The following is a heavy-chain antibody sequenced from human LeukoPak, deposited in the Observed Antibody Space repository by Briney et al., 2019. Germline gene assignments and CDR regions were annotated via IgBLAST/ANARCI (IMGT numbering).Heavy chain of an antibody. CDR2: IYTSGST. CDR1: GGSISSGSYY. CDR3: ARVVGATTFDY. Sequence: PSQTLSLTCTVSGGSISSGSYYWSWIRQPAGKGLEWIWRIYTSGSTNYNPSLKSRVTISVDTSKNQFSLKLSSVTAADTAVYYCARVVGATTFDYWGQGTLVTVSS. J-gene: IGHJ4*02. V-gene: IGHV4-61*02. D-gene: IGHD1-26*01.